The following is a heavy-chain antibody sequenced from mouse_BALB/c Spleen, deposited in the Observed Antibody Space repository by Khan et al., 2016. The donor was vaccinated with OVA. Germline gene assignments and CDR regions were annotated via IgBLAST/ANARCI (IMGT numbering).Heavy chain of an antibody. CDR3: SRSNSYWSFSV. J-gene: IGHJ1*01. Sequence: QIQLVQSGPELKKPGETVKISCKASGYTFTNYGMNWVKQAPGKGLKWMGWINTYTGEPTYADDFKGRSAFSLETSASTAYLQIKNLKSEDTATYFCSRSNSYWSFSVWPPWTTFPVSS. D-gene: IGHD4-1*02. V-gene: IGHV9-3-1*01. CDR2: INTYTGEP. CDR1: GYTFTNYG.